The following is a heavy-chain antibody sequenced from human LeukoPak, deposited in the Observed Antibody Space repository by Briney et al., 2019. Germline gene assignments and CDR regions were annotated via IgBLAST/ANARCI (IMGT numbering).Heavy chain of an antibody. CDR3: ARDHLTSGWYYYMDV. CDR1: GGSISSGSYY. Sequence: PSETLSLTCTVSGGSISSGSYYCSWIRQPAGKGLEWIGRIYTSGSTNYNPSLKSRVTISVDTSKNQFSLKLSSVTAADTAVYYCARDHLTSGWYYYMDVWGKGTTVTISS. CDR2: IYTSGST. D-gene: IGHD6-19*01. J-gene: IGHJ6*03. V-gene: IGHV4-61*02.